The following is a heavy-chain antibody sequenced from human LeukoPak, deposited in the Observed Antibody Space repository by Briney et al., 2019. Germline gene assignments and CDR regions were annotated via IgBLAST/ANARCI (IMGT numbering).Heavy chain of an antibody. CDR2: INHNGNVN. J-gene: IGHJ4*02. V-gene: IGHV3-7*03. Sequence: GGSLRLSCAASGFTFSSYWMNWARQAPGKGLEWVASINHNGNVNYYVDSVKGRFTISRDNAKNSLYLQMSNLRAEDTAVYFCATPLYWGQGTLVTVFS. CDR3: ATPLY. CDR1: GFTFSSYW.